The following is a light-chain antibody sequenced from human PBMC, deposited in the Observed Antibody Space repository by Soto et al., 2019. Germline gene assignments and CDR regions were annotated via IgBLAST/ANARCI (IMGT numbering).Light chain of an antibody. CDR3: HQYNLWPWT. CDR1: PSVSNH. J-gene: IGKJ1*01. Sequence: EIVMTQSPGTLSVSPVEIATLSFRASPSVSNHVAWYQKKPGQAPRLLIYGASTRATGLPARFSGSGSGTEFTLTITSLQSEDFAVYYCHQYNLWPWTFGQGTKVDI. CDR2: GAS. V-gene: IGKV3D-15*01.